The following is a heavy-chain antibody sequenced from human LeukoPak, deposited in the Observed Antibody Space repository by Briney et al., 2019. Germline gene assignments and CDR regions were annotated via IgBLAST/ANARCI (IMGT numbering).Heavy chain of an antibody. CDR2: IYSSGST. Sequence: SETLSLTCSVSGGSLSNYFWTWIRQPAGKGPEWIGRIYSSGSTDYNPSLKSRVTMSVDTFSNEFSLKLTSVTVADTAVYYCARDRDWNYYFFDYWGQGILVTVSS. J-gene: IGHJ4*02. CDR1: GGSLSNYF. D-gene: IGHD1-7*01. V-gene: IGHV4-4*07. CDR3: ARDRDWNYYFFDY.